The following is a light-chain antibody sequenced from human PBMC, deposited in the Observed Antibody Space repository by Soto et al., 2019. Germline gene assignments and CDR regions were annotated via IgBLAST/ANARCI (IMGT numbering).Light chain of an antibody. CDR2: GSN. CDR1: TPNIGADYD. J-gene: IGLJ1*01. V-gene: IGLV1-40*01. CDR3: QSYDSSLINYV. Sequence: QSVLTQPPSVSGAPGQRVTISCTGSTPNIGADYDVHWYQQLPGTAPKRLIYGSNDPPSWGPERFSGSKSGPWASLAITGIQAEDEADYSCQSYDSSLINYVFGTGTKVTVL.